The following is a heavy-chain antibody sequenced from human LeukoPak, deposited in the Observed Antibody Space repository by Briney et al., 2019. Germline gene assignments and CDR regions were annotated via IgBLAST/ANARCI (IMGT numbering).Heavy chain of an antibody. J-gene: IGHJ4*02. V-gene: IGHV4-31*03. D-gene: IGHD6-13*01. Sequence: SETLSLTCTVSGGSISSGGYYWSWIRQHPGKGLEWIGYIYYSGSTYYNPSLKSRVTISVDTSKNQFSLKLSSVTAADTAVYYCARVTRIAAKYYFDYWGQGTLVTVSS. CDR1: GGSISSGGYY. CDR3: ARVTRIAAKYYFDY. CDR2: IYYSGST.